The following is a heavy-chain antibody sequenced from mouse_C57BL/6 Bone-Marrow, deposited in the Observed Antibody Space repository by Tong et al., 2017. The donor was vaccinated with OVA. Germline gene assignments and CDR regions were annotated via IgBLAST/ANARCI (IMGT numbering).Heavy chain of an antibody. J-gene: IGHJ2*01. CDR2: INPSNGGT. Sequence: VQLQESGAELVKPGASVKLSCKASGYTFTSYYMYWVKQRPGQGLEWIGGINPSNGGTNFNEKFKSKATLTVDKSASRAYRQLSSQTAEDSAVYYWKEVYDGDIDYWGQGTPLTVSA. CDR3: KEVYDGDIDY. CDR1: GYTFTSYY. V-gene: IGHV1S81*02. D-gene: IGHD2-12*01.